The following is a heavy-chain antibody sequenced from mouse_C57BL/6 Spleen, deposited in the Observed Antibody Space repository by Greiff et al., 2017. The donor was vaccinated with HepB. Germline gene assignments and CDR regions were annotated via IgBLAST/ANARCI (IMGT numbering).Heavy chain of an antibody. D-gene: IGHD2-4*01. CDR2: INSDGGST. V-gene: IGHV5-2*01. J-gene: IGHJ1*03. CDR3: QDHLYYDYDRYFDV. Sequence: EVQLVESGGGLVQPGESLKLSCESNEYEFPSHDMSWVRKTPEKRLELVAAINSDGGSTYYPDTMERRFIISRDNTKKTLYLQMSSLRSEDTALYYCQDHLYYDYDRYFDVWGTGTTVTVSS. CDR1: EYEFPSHD.